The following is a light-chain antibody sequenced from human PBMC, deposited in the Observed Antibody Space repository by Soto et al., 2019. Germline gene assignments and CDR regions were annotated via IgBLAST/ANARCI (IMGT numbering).Light chain of an antibody. CDR2: EVT. V-gene: IGLV2-8*01. CDR1: SSDVGGYKY. Sequence: QSALTQPPSASGSPGQSVTISCTGTSSDVGGYKYVSWYQQHPGKAPGLMIYEVTKRPSGVPDRFSGSKSGNTASLTVSGLQADDDAYYYCSSYAGSNDVIFGGGTKLTVL. J-gene: IGLJ2*01. CDR3: SSYAGSNDVI.